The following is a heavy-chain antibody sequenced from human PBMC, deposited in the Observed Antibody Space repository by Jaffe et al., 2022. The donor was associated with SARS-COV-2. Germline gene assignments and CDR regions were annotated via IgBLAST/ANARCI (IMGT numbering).Heavy chain of an antibody. D-gene: IGHD2-2*01. CDR2: ISYDGSNK. Sequence: QVQLVESGGGVVQPGRSLRLSCAASGFTFSSYAMHWVRQAPGKGLEWVAVISYDGSNKYYADSVKGRFTISRDNSKNTLYLQMNSLRAEDTAVYYCARCSSTSCYFNEYFQHWGQGTLVTVSS. V-gene: IGHV3-30*04. CDR1: GFTFSSYA. CDR3: ARCSSTSCYFNEYFQH. J-gene: IGHJ1*01.